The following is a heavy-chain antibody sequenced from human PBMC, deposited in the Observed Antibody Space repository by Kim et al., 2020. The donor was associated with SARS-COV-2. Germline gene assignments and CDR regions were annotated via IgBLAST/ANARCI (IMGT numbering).Heavy chain of an antibody. D-gene: IGHD6-13*01. CDR3: AREPSTAADIDY. Sequence: YADSVEGRFTLSRDNYKSTLFLQMNSLRAEDTADYYCAREPSTAADIDYWGQGTLVTVSS. V-gene: IGHV3-30*01. J-gene: IGHJ4*02.